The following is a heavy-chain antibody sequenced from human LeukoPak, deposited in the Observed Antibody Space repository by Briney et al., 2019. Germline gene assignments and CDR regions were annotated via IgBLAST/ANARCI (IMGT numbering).Heavy chain of an antibody. J-gene: IGHJ4*02. D-gene: IGHD6-13*01. CDR2: INHSGST. Sequence: PSETLSLTCAVCGGSFSGYYWSWIRQPPGKGLEWIGEINHSGSTNYNPSLKSRVTISVDTSKNQFSLKLSSVTAADTAVYYCARGGIAAAGTFMFDYWGQGTLVTVSS. V-gene: IGHV4-34*01. CDR1: GGSFSGYY. CDR3: ARGGIAAAGTFMFDY.